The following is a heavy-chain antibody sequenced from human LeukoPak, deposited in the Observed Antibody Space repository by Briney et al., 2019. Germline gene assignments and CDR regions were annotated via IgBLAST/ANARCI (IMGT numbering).Heavy chain of an antibody. D-gene: IGHD2-8*02. J-gene: IGHJ4*02. CDR3: ARGQGRYWVAV. V-gene: IGHV4-59*01. CDR1: GDSISSYY. Sequence: NSSETLSLTCTVSGDSISSYYWSWIRQPPGKGLEWIGYIYYSGSTNYNPSLKSRVTISVDTSKNQFSLKLSSVTAADTAVYYCARGQGRYWVAVWGQGTLVTVSS. CDR2: IYYSGST.